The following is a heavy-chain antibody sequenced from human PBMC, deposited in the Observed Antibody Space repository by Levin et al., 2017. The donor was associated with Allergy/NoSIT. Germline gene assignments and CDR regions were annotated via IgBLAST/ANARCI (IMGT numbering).Heavy chain of an antibody. D-gene: IGHD6-19*01. CDR2: VYYSGST. CDR3: AREGSHSSGFDY. Sequence: MSSETLSLTCTVSGGSITSFYWNWIRQPPGKGLEWIGYVYYSGSTKYNPSLKSRVTISVDTSKNRLSLRLSSVTAADTAVYYCAREGSHSSGFDYWGQGTLVTVSS. V-gene: IGHV4-59*01. CDR1: GGSITSFY. J-gene: IGHJ4*02.